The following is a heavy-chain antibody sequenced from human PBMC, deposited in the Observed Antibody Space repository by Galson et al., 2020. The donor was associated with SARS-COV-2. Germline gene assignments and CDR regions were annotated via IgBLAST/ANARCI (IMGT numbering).Heavy chain of an antibody. CDR3: AHRRLYCTNGVCYPYYFDY. V-gene: IGHV2-5*01. CDR1: GFSLSTSGVG. Sequence: SGPTLVKPTQTLTLTCTFSGFSLSTSGVGVGWIRQPPGKALEWLALIYWNDDKRYSPSLKSRLTITKDTSKNQVVLTMTNMDPVDTATYYCAHRRLYCTNGVCYPYYFDYWGQGTLVTVAS. CDR2: IYWNDDK. J-gene: IGHJ4*02. D-gene: IGHD2-8*01.